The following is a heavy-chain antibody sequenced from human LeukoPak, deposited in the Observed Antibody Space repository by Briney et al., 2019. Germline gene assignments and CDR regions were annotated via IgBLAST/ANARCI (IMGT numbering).Heavy chain of an antibody. J-gene: IGHJ5*02. Sequence: PSETLSFTCSVSGYSINSGYYWGWIRQPPGKGLEWIGSIYHSGSTYYNPSLKSRVTISVDTSKNQFSLKVSAVTAADTAVYYCARGYYDSSGYSNPFDPWGQGTLVTVSS. V-gene: IGHV4-38-2*02. CDR3: ARGYYDSSGYSNPFDP. D-gene: IGHD3-22*01. CDR1: GYSINSGYY. CDR2: IYHSGST.